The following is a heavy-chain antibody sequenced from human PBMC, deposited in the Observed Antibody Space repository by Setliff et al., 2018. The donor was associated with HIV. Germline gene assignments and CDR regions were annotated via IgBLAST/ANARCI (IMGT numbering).Heavy chain of an antibody. D-gene: IGHD3-9*01. Sequence: GESLRISCKDSGDKFPNYYLGWVRQMPGKGLEWIGVIYVSDSDIRYSPSFQGQVTISADKSINTAYLQLNSLRASDTAIYYCTKGGGLNFRYHDWFVKIWGQGTLVTVSS. CDR1: GDKFPNYY. CDR2: IYVSDSDI. V-gene: IGHV5-51*01. J-gene: IGHJ4*03. CDR3: TKGGGLNFRYHDWFVKI.